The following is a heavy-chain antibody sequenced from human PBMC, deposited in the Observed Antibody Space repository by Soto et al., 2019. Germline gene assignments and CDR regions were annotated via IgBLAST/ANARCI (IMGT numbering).Heavy chain of an antibody. Sequence: ELQLVESGGGLVQPGSSLRLSCVFSGFMFDDYAFHWVRQAPGKGLEWVAGISWTSGSIGYADSVRGRFTITRDNFKNLVHLEMNNLRPEDAAFYYCAKELVDTSDYTFDSWGQGTLVSVS. CDR2: ISWTSGSI. D-gene: IGHD3-16*01. CDR1: GFMFDDYA. CDR3: AKELVDTSDYTFDS. J-gene: IGHJ4*02. V-gene: IGHV3-9*01.